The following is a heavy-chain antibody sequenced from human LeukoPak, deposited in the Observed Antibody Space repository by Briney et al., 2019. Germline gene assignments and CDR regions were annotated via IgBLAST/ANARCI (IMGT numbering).Heavy chain of an antibody. CDR1: GFTFNTYS. Sequence: PGGSLRLSGVVSGFTFNTYSMNWVRQAPGKGLEWVSSISSSGSYIYYADSVKGRFTISRDNAKNSLYLQMNSLRAEDTAVYYCARDRDYYYDSSGYFDAFDIWGQGTMVTASS. J-gene: IGHJ3*02. V-gene: IGHV3-21*01. CDR3: ARDRDYYYDSSGYFDAFDI. D-gene: IGHD3-22*01. CDR2: ISSSGSYI.